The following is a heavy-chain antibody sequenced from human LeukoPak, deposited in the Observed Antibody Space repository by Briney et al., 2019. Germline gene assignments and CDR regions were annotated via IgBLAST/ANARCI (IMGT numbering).Heavy chain of an antibody. CDR3: ARALRYYYDSSGYYHSPGY. D-gene: IGHD3-22*01. J-gene: IGHJ4*02. V-gene: IGHV1-8*01. CDR2: MNPNSGNT. CDR1: GYTFTSYD. Sequence: ASVKVSCKASGYTFTSYDINWVRQATGQGLEWMGWMNPNSGNTGYAQKFQGRVTMTRNTSISTAYMELSSLRSEDTAVYYCARALRYYYDSSGYYHSPGYWGQGTLVTVSS.